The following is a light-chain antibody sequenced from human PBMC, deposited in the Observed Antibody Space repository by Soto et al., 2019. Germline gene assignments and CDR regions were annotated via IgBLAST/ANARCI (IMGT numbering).Light chain of an antibody. J-gene: IGLJ2*01. CDR3: CSYAGNYTF. CDR1: SNDVGGYDY. CDR2: DVT. Sequence: QSVLTQPRSVSGSPGQSVTISCTGTSNDVGGYDYVSWYQQYPGKAPTYILYDVTKRPSGVPDRFSVSKSGNTASLTISGLQADDEADYYCCSYAGNYTFFGGGTTLTVL. V-gene: IGLV2-11*01.